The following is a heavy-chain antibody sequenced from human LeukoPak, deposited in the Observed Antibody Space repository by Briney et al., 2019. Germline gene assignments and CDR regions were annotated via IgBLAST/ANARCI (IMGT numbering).Heavy chain of an antibody. CDR2: ISSNGGST. CDR3: ARGSGSGWYGSRYYFDY. D-gene: IGHD6-19*01. CDR1: GFTFSNYA. V-gene: IGHV3-64*01. Sequence: GGSLRLSCAASGFTFSNYAMHWVRQAPGKGLEYVSAISSNGGSTYYANSVKGRFTISRDNSKNTLYLQMGSLRAEDMAVYYCARGSGSGWYGSRYYFDYWGQGTLVTVSS. J-gene: IGHJ4*02.